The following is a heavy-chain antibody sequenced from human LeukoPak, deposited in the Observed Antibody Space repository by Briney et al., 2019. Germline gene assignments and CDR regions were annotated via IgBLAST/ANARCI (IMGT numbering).Heavy chain of an antibody. Sequence: SETLSLTCAVYGGSLSGYYWSWIRQPPGKGLEWIGEINHSGSTNYNPSLKSRVTISVDTSKNQFSLKLSSVTAADTAVYYCARGGMRLWFGELWSNWFDPWGQGTLVTVSS. D-gene: IGHD3-10*01. CDR3: ARGGMRLWFGELWSNWFDP. J-gene: IGHJ5*02. V-gene: IGHV4-34*01. CDR1: GGSLSGYY. CDR2: INHSGST.